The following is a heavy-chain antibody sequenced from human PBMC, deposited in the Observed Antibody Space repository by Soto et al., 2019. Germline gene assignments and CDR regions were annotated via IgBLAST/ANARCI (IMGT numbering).Heavy chain of an antibody. V-gene: IGHV4-34*01. CDR3: ATRITVFGLLIPPFDP. Sequence: SETLSLTCAVYGGSVNGYYWNWIRQPPGKGLEWIGGINHTGGTHYNPSLKSRVTMSVDTSKNQFSLRLSSVTAADTAIYYCATRITVFGLLIPPFDPWGQGTQVTVSS. J-gene: IGHJ5*02. CDR2: INHTGGT. D-gene: IGHD3-3*01. CDR1: GGSVNGYY.